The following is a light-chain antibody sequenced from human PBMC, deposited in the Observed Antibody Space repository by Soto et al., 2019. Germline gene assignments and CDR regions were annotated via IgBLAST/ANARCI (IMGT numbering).Light chain of an antibody. J-gene: IGLJ2*01. CDR1: SSDIGTYNY. V-gene: IGLV2-14*03. CDR2: DVS. Sequence: QSALTQPASVSGSPGHSITISCTGASSDIGTYNYVSWYQQHPGRAPKLLIYDVSNRSSGISTRFSASKSGNTASLTISGLQAEDEADYSCPSYTAANTEVFGGGPKVPVL. CDR3: PSYTAANTEV.